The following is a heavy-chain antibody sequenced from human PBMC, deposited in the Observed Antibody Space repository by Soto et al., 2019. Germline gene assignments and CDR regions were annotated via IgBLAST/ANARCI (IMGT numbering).Heavy chain of an antibody. Sequence: SETLSLTCTASGGSMNSYYWSWIRQPPGKELEWIGYVFDSRTTKYIPSLKSRVTISSDTSKNQFSLKLRSVTAADTAVYYCARGPVPYYMDVWGKGTPVTVSS. D-gene: IGHD2-2*01. CDR1: GGSMNSYY. J-gene: IGHJ6*03. CDR3: ARGPVPYYMDV. CDR2: VFDSRTT. V-gene: IGHV4-59*01.